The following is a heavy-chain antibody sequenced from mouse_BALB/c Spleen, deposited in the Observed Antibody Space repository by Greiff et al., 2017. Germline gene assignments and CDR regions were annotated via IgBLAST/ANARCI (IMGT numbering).Heavy chain of an antibody. D-gene: IGHD2-1*01. CDR3: TRGGNSYYYAMDY. J-gene: IGHJ4*01. CDR1: GFTFSNYW. V-gene: IGHV6-6*02. CDR2: IRLKSNNYAT. Sequence: EVHLVESGGGLVQPGGSMKLSCVASGFTFSNYWMNWVRQSPEKGLEWVAEIRLKSNNYATHYAESVKGRFTISRDDSKSSVYLQMNNLRAEDTGIYYCTRGGNSYYYAMDYWGQGTSVTVSS.